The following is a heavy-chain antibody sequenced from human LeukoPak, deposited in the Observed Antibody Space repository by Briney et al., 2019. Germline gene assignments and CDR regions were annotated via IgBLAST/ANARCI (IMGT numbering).Heavy chain of an antibody. Sequence: GGSLRLSCAASGFTFSSYGMHWVRQAPGKGLEWVAFIRYDGSNKYYADSVKGRFTISRDNSKNTLYLQMNSLRAEDTAVYYCATLPWVKVVIAIPDFDYWGQGTLVTVSS. J-gene: IGHJ4*02. CDR3: ATLPWVKVVIAIPDFDY. CDR1: GFTFSSYG. CDR2: IRYDGSNK. D-gene: IGHD2-21*01. V-gene: IGHV3-30*02.